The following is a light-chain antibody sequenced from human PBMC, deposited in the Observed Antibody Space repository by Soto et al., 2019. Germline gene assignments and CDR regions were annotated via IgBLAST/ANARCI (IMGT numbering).Light chain of an antibody. J-gene: IGKJ2*01. Sequence: AIQMTQSPSSLSASVGDRVTIICRASQGIRNDLGWYQQKPGKAPKLLIYAASSLQSGVPSRFSGSGSGTDFTLTISSLQPEDFATYFCLRDYNYPYTFGQGTKLEIK. CDR1: QGIRND. CDR3: LRDYNYPYT. V-gene: IGKV1-6*01. CDR2: AAS.